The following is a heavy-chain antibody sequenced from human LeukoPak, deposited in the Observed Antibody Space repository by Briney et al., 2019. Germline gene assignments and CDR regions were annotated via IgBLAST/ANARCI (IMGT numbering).Heavy chain of an antibody. V-gene: IGHV3-30*06. D-gene: IGHD2-21*01. CDR3: AREKIVVVHSHFDY. J-gene: IGHJ4*02. CDR1: GFTFSSYG. Sequence: QAGGSLRLSCAASGFTFSSYGMHWVRQAPGKGLEWVAVISYDGSNKYYADSVKGRFTISRDNSKNTLYLQMNSLRAEDTAVYYCAREKIVVVHSHFDYWGQGTLVTVSS. CDR2: ISYDGSNK.